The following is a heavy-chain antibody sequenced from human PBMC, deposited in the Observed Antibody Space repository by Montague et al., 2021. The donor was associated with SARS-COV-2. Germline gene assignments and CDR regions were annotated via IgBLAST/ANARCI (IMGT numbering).Heavy chain of an antibody. CDR3: AKVRSGSYWGCFDY. CDR1: GFTFDDYA. D-gene: IGHD3-10*01. Sequence: SLRLSCAASGFTFDDYAMHWVRQAPGKGLEWVSGITWNSGSRGYADSVKGRFTISRDNAKNSLYLQMNSLRAEDTAFYYCAKVRSGSYWGCFDYWGQETLVTVSS. V-gene: IGHV3-9*01. CDR2: ITWNSGSR. J-gene: IGHJ4*02.